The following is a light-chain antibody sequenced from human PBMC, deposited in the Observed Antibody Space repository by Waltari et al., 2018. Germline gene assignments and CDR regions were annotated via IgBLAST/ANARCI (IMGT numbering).Light chain of an antibody. V-gene: IGLV2-11*01. J-gene: IGLJ2*01. Sequence: QSALTQPRSVSGSPGQSVTISCTGTSSDVGGYNYVSWYQQHPGKAPKLMFYDVSKRPSGVPDRFAGSKAGNTASLTISGLQAEDEADYFCCSYAGSSRVFGGGTKLTVL. CDR1: SSDVGGYNY. CDR3: CSYAGSSRV. CDR2: DVS.